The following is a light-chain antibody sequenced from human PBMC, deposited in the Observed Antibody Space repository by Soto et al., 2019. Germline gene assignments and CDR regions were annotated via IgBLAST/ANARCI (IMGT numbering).Light chain of an antibody. J-gene: IGKJ1*01. CDR2: GAS. Sequence: EIVLTQSPATLSVSPGERATLSCRASQSVSDYLAWYQQKPGQAPSLLIYGASNRATGIPDRFSGSGSGTDFTLTIRRLEPEDFAVYYCQQYGSSGTFGQGTKVDIK. CDR3: QQYGSSGT. V-gene: IGKV3-20*01. CDR1: QSVSDY.